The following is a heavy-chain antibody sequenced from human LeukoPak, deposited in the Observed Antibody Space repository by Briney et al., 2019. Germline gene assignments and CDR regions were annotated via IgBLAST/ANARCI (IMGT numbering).Heavy chain of an antibody. CDR2: IFYGGST. D-gene: IGHD6-13*01. Sequence: PSETLSLTCTVSGGSISNSSYYWGWIRQPPGKGLEWIGSIFYGGSTYYNPSLKSRVTISVDTSKNQFSLKLSSVTAADTAVYYCARGGTLYSSTWWGQGTLVTVSS. V-gene: IGHV4-39*07. J-gene: IGHJ4*02. CDR3: ARGGTLYSSTW. CDR1: GGSISNSSYY.